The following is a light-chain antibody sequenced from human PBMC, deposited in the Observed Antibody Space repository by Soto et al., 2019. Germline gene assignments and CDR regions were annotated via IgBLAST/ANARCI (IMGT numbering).Light chain of an antibody. CDR2: GAS. J-gene: IGKJ2*01. Sequence: EIVMTQSPATLSVSPGERATLSCRASQSVSSNLAWYQQKPGQAPRLLIYGASTRATGIPARFSGSGSGTEFTLTISSLQSEDFALYYCQQYTRWPPYTFGPGTKLEIK. CDR3: QQYTRWPPYT. CDR1: QSVSSN. V-gene: IGKV3-15*01.